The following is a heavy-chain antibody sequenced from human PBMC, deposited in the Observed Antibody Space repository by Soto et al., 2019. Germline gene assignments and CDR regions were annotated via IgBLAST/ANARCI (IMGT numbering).Heavy chain of an antibody. CDR1: GGTFSSYA. CDR3: GRDLGVVTPASDY. J-gene: IGHJ4*02. D-gene: IGHD3-3*01. CDR2: IIPIFGTA. Sequence: ASVKVSCTASGGTFSSYAISWVRQAPGQGLEWMGGIIPIFGTANYAQKFQGRVTITADESTSTAYMELSSLRSEDTAVYYCGRDLGVVTPASDYWGQGTLVTVSS. V-gene: IGHV1-69*13.